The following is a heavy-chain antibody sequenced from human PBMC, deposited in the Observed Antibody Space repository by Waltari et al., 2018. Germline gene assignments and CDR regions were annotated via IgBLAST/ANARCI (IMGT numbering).Heavy chain of an antibody. CDR1: GFTFSKYW. J-gene: IGHJ6*02. CDR3: ARASPEGYYYGMDG. V-gene: IGHV3-7*04. CDR2: IKEDGSEK. Sequence: EVQLVESGGGLVQPGGSLRLSCAASGFTFSKYWMSWIRQAPGKGLEWLANIKEDGSEKGYVDSVKGRFTISRDNAKNSLYLQVDSLRVEDTAVYYCARASPEGYYYGMDGWGQGTTVTVSS.